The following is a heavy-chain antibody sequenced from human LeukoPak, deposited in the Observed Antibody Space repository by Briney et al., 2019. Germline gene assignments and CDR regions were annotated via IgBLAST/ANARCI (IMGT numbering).Heavy chain of an antibody. J-gene: IGHJ4*02. Sequence: PGGSLRLSCAASGFTFSAHAMAWVRQAPGKGLEWVSGIGGLGGSTYYAGSVKGRFTISRDNPENTLYLEMNSLRADDTAVYYCARDPGVVAFHYFDFWGQGALVTVSS. CDR1: GFTFSAHA. CDR3: ARDPGVVAFHYFDF. CDR2: IGGLGGST. V-gene: IGHV3-23*01. D-gene: IGHD3-3*01.